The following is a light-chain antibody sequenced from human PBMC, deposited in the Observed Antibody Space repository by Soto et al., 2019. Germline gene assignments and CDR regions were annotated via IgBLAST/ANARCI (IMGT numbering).Light chain of an antibody. CDR2: WAS. CDR1: QSVLYSSNNKNY. Sequence: DIVMTQSPDSLAVSLGERATINCKSSQSVLYSSNNKNYLAWYQQKPGQPPKLLIYWASTRESVVPDRFSGSGSGTDFTLTISSLQDEDVAVYCCQQYYSSPLAFGQGTKVEIK. J-gene: IGKJ1*01. V-gene: IGKV4-1*01. CDR3: QQYYSSPLA.